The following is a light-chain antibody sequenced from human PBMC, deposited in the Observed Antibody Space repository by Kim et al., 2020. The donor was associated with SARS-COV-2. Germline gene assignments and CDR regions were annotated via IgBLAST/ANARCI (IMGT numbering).Light chain of an antibody. J-gene: IGLJ2*01. V-gene: IGLV2-14*03. CDR3: YSYASSSTLI. Sequence: GQSITISCTGTSSDVGNYNYVSWYQHHPGAGPNLMIYDVNERPSGISNRFFGSKSGNTASLTISGLQTEDEAYYYCYSYASSSTLIFGGGTQLAVL. CDR1: SSDVGNYNY. CDR2: DVN.